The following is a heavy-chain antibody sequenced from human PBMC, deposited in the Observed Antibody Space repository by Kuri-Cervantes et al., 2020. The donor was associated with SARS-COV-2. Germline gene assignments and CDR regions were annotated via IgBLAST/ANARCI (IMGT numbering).Heavy chain of an antibody. Sequence: ASVKVSCKASGCTFTSYDINWVRQATGQGLEWMGWMNPNSGNTGYAQKFQGRVTMTRNTSISTAYMELSSLRSEDTVVYYCARGTTVVKVDIWGQGTMVTVSS. CDR1: GCTFTSYD. CDR2: MNPNSGNT. D-gene: IGHD4-23*01. J-gene: IGHJ3*02. CDR3: ARGTTVVKVDI. V-gene: IGHV1-8*01.